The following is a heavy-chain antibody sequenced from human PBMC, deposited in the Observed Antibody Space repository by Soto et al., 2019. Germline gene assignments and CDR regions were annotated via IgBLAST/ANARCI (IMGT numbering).Heavy chain of an antibody. CDR2: IVLGCGNT. D-gene: IGHD3-9*01. J-gene: IGHJ6*02. V-gene: IGHV1-58*01. CDR1: GFTFTSSA. CDR3: AEDSAYYDILTGYYICNGMDV. Sequence: SVKVSCKASGFTFTSSAVQWVRQAPGQGLEWIGWIVLGCGNTNYAQKFQERVTITRDNSPSTAYMELSSLRSEVTAVYYCAEDSAYYDILTGYYICNGMDVWGQGTTVTVSS.